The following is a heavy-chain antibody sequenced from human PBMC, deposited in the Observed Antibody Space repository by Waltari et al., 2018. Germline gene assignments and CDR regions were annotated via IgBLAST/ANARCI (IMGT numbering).Heavy chain of an antibody. J-gene: IGHJ4*02. CDR2: IRYDGSNK. CDR1: GFTFSSYG. CDR3: AKDGGRYFDWPHVDY. D-gene: IGHD3-9*01. Sequence: QVQLVESGGGVVQPGGSLRLSCAASGFTFSSYGMHWVRQAPGKGLEWVAFIRYDGSNKYYADSVKGRFTISRDNSKNTLYLQMNSLRAEDTAVYYCAKDGGRYFDWPHVDYWGQGTLVTVSS. V-gene: IGHV3-30*02.